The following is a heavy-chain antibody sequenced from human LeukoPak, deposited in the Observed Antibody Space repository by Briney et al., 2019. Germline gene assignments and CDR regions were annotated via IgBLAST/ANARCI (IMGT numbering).Heavy chain of an antibody. CDR3: ARGSRVFGVVIMLDAFDI. D-gene: IGHD3-3*01. V-gene: IGHV1-8*03. CDR2: MNPNSGNT. J-gene: IGHJ3*02. Sequence: ASVKVSCKASGYTFTSYDINWVRQATGQGLEWMGWMNPNSGNTGYAQKFQGRVTVTRNTSISTAYMELSSLRSEDTAVYYCARGSRVFGVVIMLDAFDIWGQGTMVTVSS. CDR1: GYTFTSYD.